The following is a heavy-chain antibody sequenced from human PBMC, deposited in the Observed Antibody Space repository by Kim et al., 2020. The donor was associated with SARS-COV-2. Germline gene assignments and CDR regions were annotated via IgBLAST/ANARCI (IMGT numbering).Heavy chain of an antibody. Sequence: ASVKVSCKASGYTFTSYGISWVRQAPGQGLEWMGWISAYNGNTNYAQKLQGRVTMTTDTSTSTAYMELRSLRSDDTAVYYCARAAHGGVESPGGDYWGQGTLVTVSS. CDR1: GYTFTSYG. D-gene: IGHD2-8*02. CDR2: ISAYNGNT. CDR3: ARAAHGGVESPGGDY. J-gene: IGHJ4*02. V-gene: IGHV1-18*01.